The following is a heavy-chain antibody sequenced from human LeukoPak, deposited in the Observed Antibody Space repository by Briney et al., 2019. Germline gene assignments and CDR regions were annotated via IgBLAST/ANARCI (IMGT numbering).Heavy chain of an antibody. CDR2: ISISGTTT. CDR3: AKDLPRDYGLTTYTVGFDY. Sequence: GGSLRLSCAASGFTFSNYAMSWVRQAPGKGLEWVSVISISGTTTYYADSVKGRFTISRDNSKNTLYLQMNSLRAEDTDVYYCAKDLPRDYGLTTYTVGFDYWGQGTLVTASS. V-gene: IGHV3-23*01. D-gene: IGHD3-16*01. J-gene: IGHJ4*02. CDR1: GFTFSNYA.